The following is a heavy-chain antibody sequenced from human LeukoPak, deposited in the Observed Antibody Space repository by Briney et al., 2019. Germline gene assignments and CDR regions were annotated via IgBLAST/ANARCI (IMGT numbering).Heavy chain of an antibody. CDR3: ARGAYDSSGYSYNWFDP. J-gene: IGHJ5*02. Sequence: PSETLSLTCAVYGGSFSGYYWSWIRQPPGKGLEWIGEINHSGSTNYNPSLKSRVTISVDTSKNQFSLKLSSVTAADTAVYYCARGAYDSSGYSYNWFDPWGQRTLVTLSS. CDR2: INHSGST. CDR1: GGSFSGYY. D-gene: IGHD3-22*01. V-gene: IGHV4-34*01.